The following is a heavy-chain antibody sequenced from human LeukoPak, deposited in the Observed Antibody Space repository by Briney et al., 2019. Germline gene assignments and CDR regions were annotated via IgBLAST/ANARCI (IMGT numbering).Heavy chain of an antibody. CDR3: ARIPLWSGYRMPYYYYYYMDV. V-gene: IGHV1-24*01. CDR2: FDPEDGET. D-gene: IGHD3-3*01. Sequence: ASVKVSCKVSGYTLTELSMHWVRQAPGKGLEWMGGFDPEDGETIYAQKFQGRVTMTEDTSTDTAYMELSSLRSEDTAVYYCARIPLWSGYRMPYYYYYYMDVWGKGTTVTVSS. J-gene: IGHJ6*03. CDR1: GYTLTELS.